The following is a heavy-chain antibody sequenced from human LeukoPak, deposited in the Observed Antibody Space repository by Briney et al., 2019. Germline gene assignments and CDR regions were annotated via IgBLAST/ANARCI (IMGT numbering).Heavy chain of an antibody. D-gene: IGHD5-12*01. Sequence: GGSLRLSCAASGFTFSSYWMHGVRQAPGKGLVWVSRINSDGSSTSYADSVKGRFTISRDNAKNTLYLQMNSLRAEDTAVYYCARVPYSGYDLDYWGQGTLVTVSS. V-gene: IGHV3-74*01. CDR2: INSDGSST. CDR1: GFTFSSYW. J-gene: IGHJ4*01. CDR3: ARVPYSGYDLDY.